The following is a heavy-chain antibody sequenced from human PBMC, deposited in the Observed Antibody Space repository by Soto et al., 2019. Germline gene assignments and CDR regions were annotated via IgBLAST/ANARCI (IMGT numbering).Heavy chain of an antibody. CDR2: IIPILGIA. Sequence: KVACKASGGTFSIYTISWVLQAPGQGLEWMGRIIPILGIANYAQKFQGRVTITADKSTSTAYMELSSLRSEDTAVYYCAREGIRITIFGVATDAFDIWGQGTMVTVS. V-gene: IGHV1-69*04. D-gene: IGHD3-3*01. CDR3: AREGIRITIFGVATDAFDI. CDR1: GGTFSIYT. J-gene: IGHJ3*02.